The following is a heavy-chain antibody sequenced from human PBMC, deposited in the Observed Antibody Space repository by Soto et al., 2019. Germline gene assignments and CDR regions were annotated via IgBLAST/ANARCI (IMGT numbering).Heavy chain of an antibody. CDR1: GGSFSDYY. D-gene: IGHD1-26*01. Sequence: QVQLQQWGSGLLKPSETLSLTCAIYGGSFSDYYWHWIRQSPGKGLEWIGEIHLSGRVNFAPSLKSRTSMSMDTSRNQFLLTLRAMTAADTAVYFCARPPTRGASGWLDPWGRGDLVTVSS. V-gene: IGHV4-34*01. CDR2: IHLSGRV. CDR3: ARPPTRGASGWLDP. J-gene: IGHJ5*02.